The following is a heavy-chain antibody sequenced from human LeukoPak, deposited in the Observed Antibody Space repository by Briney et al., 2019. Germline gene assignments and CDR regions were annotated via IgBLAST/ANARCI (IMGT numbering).Heavy chain of an antibody. Sequence: GGSLRLSCAASGFTFSDYYMSWIRQAPGKGLEWVAVISYDGSNKYYADSVKGRFTISRDNSKNTLYLQMNSLRAEDTAVYYCAREGWGGYCSGGSCYFFDYWGQGTLVTVSS. CDR2: ISYDGSNK. CDR3: AREGWGGYCSGGSCYFFDY. CDR1: GFTFSDYY. J-gene: IGHJ4*02. V-gene: IGHV3-30-3*01. D-gene: IGHD2-15*01.